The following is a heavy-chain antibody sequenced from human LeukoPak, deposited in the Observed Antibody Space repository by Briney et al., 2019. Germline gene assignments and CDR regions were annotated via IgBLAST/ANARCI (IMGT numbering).Heavy chain of an antibody. V-gene: IGHV3-48*02. CDR2: ITSDSRTN. CDR3: ARSVGHLDV. J-gene: IGHJ6*01. D-gene: IGHD3-10*01. CDR1: GFNFSPYS. Sequence: GGSLRLSCAASGFNFSPYSMNWVRQAPGKGLEWLSYITSDSRTNYYADYVQGRFTIFRDNAKSSLYLQMNSLRDDDTAMYYCARSVGHLDVWGRGTTVTVSS.